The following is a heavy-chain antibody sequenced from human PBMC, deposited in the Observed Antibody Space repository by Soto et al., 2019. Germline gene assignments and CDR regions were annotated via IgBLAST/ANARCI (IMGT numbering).Heavy chain of an antibody. CDR1: GFTFSSYW. V-gene: IGHV3-7*01. CDR3: ARWGGGSNYYYYYYMDV. CDR2: IKQDGSEK. J-gene: IGHJ6*03. Sequence: EVQLVESGGGLVQPGGSLRLSCAASGFTFSSYWMSWVRQAPGKGLEWVANIKQDGSEKYYVDSVKGRFTISRDNAKNSLYLQMNSLRAEDTAVYYCARWGGGSNYYYYYYMDVWGKGTTVTVSS. D-gene: IGHD4-4*01.